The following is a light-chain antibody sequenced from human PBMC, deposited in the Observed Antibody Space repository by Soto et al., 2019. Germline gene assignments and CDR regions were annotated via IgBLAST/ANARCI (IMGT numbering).Light chain of an antibody. CDR3: TSYAGSLPVV. J-gene: IGLJ2*01. Sequence: QSALTQPPSASGSPGQSVTISCTGTSSDVGGYNYVSWYQHHPGKAPRLMVYEVSKRPSGVPDRFSGSKSGNTASLTVSGLQTEDEADYYCTSYAGSLPVVFGGGTKLT. CDR1: SSDVGGYNY. CDR2: EVS. V-gene: IGLV2-8*01.